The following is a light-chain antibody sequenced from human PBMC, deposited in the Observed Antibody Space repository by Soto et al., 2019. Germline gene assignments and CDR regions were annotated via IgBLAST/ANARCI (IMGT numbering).Light chain of an antibody. Sequence: QAVVTQEPSLTVSPGGTVTLTCASSTGAVTSGYYPNWFQQKPGQAPRALIYSTNKKHSWTPARFSGSLLGGKAALTLSGVQPEDEAEYYCLLYYGDARIFGGGTKVTVL. J-gene: IGLJ2*01. CDR2: STN. V-gene: IGLV7-43*01. CDR1: TGAVTSGYY. CDR3: LLYYGDARI.